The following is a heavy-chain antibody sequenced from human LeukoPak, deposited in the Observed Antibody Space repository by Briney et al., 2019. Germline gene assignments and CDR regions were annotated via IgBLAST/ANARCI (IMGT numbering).Heavy chain of an antibody. CDR1: GGSISSYY. J-gene: IGHJ6*02. CDR2: IYTSGST. Sequence: SETLSLTCTVSGGSISSYYWSWIRQPAGKGLVWIGRIYTSGSTNYNPSLKSRVTMSVDTSKNQFSLKLSSVTAADTAVYYCARRGVVVPAAMDYYYYYGMDVWGQGTTVTVSS. CDR3: ARRGVVVPAAMDYYYYYGMDV. D-gene: IGHD2-2*01. V-gene: IGHV4-4*07.